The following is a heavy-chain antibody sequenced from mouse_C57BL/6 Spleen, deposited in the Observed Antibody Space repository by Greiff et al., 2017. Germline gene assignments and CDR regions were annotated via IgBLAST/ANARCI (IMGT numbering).Heavy chain of an antibody. D-gene: IGHD2-3*01. Sequence: EVKLMESGGGLVKPGGSLKLSCAASGFTFSSYAMSWVRQTPEKRLEWVATISDGGSYTYYPDNVKGRFTISRDNAKNNLYLQMSHLKSEDTAMYYCARGRDGYYPWGQGTLVTVSA. CDR1: GFTFSSYA. J-gene: IGHJ3*01. V-gene: IGHV5-4*03. CDR3: ARGRDGYYP. CDR2: ISDGGSYT.